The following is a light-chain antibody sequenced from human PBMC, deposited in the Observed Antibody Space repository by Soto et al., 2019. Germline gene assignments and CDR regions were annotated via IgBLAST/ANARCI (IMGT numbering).Light chain of an antibody. CDR2: KAS. J-gene: IGKJ2*01. CDR3: QQYKAYSYT. CDR1: QSLNIW. V-gene: IGKV1-5*03. Sequence: DIEMTQSPSTLSASVGDRVTITCRATQSLNIWLAWYQQKPGKAPKLLISKASSLESGVPSRFSGSGSGTEFSLTISSLQPDXFATYYCQQYKAYSYTFGQGTKLEMK.